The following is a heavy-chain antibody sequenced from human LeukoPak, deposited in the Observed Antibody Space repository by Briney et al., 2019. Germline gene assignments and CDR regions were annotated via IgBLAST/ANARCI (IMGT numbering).Heavy chain of an antibody. CDR3: AKGSDYNLYFDH. D-gene: IGHD1-26*01. J-gene: IGHJ5*02. Sequence: GGSLRLSCAASGFTFSTYAMNWVRQAPGKGLEWVSTISGSSESTYYADSVKGRFTISRDSSKDAVYLQMDSLRAEDTAVYYCAKGSDYNLYFDHWGQGALVTVSS. V-gene: IGHV3-23*01. CDR1: GFTFSTYA. CDR2: ISGSSEST.